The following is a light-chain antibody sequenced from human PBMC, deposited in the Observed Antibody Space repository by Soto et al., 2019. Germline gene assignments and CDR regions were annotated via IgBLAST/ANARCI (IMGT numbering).Light chain of an antibody. Sequence: EIVMTQSPATLSVSPGERATLSCRASQSVSNNLAWYQQKPGQAPRLLIYGASSRATGIPARFSGSGSGTEFTLTISSLQSEDFAVYYCQQYNTWPRTFGQGTNVEI. CDR1: QSVSNN. CDR3: QQYNTWPRT. V-gene: IGKV3-15*01. J-gene: IGKJ1*01. CDR2: GAS.